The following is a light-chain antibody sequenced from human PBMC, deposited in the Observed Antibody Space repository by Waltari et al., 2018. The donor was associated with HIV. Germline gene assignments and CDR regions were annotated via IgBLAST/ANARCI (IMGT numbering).Light chain of an antibody. V-gene: IGLV2-14*03. Sequence: ALPQPASVSGPLGQSITTPSMETASNFGGLNSVSWYQQHPGKAPKLLISDVSNRPSGVSNRFSGSKSGNTASLTISGLQAEDEADYYCSSYTANSRIFGGGTRLTVL. CDR1: ASNFGGLNS. CDR2: DVS. CDR3: SSYTANSRI. J-gene: IGLJ2*01.